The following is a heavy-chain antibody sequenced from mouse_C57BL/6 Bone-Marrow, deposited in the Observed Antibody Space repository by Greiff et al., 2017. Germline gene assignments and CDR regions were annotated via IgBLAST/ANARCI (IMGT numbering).Heavy chain of an antibody. J-gene: IGHJ1*03. CDR1: GYTFTSYG. CDR3: ARFTTVVATNFDV. V-gene: IGHV1-81*01. CDR2: IYPRSGNT. D-gene: IGHD1-1*01. Sequence: QVQLQQSGAELARPGASVKLSCKASGYTFTSYGISWVKQRTGQGLEWIGEIYPRSGNTYYNEKFKGKATLTADKSSSTAYMELRSLTSEDSAVYFCARFTTVVATNFDVWGTGTTVTVSS.